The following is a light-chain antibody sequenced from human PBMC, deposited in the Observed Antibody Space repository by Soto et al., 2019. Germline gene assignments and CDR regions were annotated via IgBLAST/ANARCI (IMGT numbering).Light chain of an antibody. V-gene: IGLV2-14*01. CDR1: SREDGGYNY. CDR2: DVS. CDR3: SSYTNSSTRV. Sequence: QCVLTQPASVSGSPGESITISWTGRSREDGGYNYVSWDEKHSGKAPKLMIYDVSNPPSGVSIRFSGSNSGNTASLTISGLQAEDEADYYCSSYTNSSTRVFGTGTKVTVL. J-gene: IGLJ1*01.